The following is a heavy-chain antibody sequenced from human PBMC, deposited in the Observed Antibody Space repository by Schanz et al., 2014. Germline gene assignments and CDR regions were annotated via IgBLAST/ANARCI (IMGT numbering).Heavy chain of an antibody. J-gene: IGHJ4*02. Sequence: QVQLVQSGTQVKKPGALVKVSCKASGYTFTSYSMHWVRQAPGQGLEWMGWMNPNSGNPGFAQKFRGRVTMTRNTSMSTAYIELHILTSEDTAVYYCARGRTFDYWGQGTLVTVSS. CDR2: MNPNSGNP. V-gene: IGHV1-8*02. CDR1: GYTFTSYS. CDR3: ARGRTFDY.